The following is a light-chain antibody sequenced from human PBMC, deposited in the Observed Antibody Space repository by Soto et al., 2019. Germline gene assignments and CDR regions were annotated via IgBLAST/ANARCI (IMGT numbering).Light chain of an antibody. Sequence: DIQMTQSPSSLSASVGDRVTITCRASQTISGYLNWYQQKPGKAPELLIYAASYLGNGVPSRFSGSGSGTDFTLTISRLEPEDFAVYYCQQYGSSPRTFGQGTKVDIK. J-gene: IGKJ1*01. CDR2: AAS. CDR3: QQYGSSPRT. V-gene: IGKV1-39*01. CDR1: QTISGY.